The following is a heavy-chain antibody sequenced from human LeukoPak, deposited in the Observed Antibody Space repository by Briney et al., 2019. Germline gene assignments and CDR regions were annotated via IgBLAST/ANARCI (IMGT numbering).Heavy chain of an antibody. CDR2: IYYSGST. D-gene: IGHD5-12*01. V-gene: IGHV4-59*01. Sequence: PSETLSLTCTVSGGSISSYYWSWIRQPPEKGLEWIGYIYYSGSTNYNPSLKSRVTISVDTSKNQFSLKLSSVTAADTAVYYCARGLGSSLDYWGQGTLVTVSS. CDR1: GGSISSYY. CDR3: ARGLGSSLDY. J-gene: IGHJ4*02.